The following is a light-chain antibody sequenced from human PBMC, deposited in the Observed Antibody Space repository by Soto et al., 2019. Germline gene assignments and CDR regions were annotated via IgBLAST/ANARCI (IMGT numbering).Light chain of an antibody. Sequence: QSALTQPASVSGSPGQSITISCTGTSSDVGGYNYVSWFQQHPGKAPKLKIYEVSNRPSGVSNRFSGSKSGNTASLTISELQAEDEADYYCTSFTTISPWVFGGGTKLTGL. V-gene: IGLV2-14*01. CDR2: EVS. J-gene: IGLJ3*02. CDR3: TSFTTISPWV. CDR1: SSDVGGYNY.